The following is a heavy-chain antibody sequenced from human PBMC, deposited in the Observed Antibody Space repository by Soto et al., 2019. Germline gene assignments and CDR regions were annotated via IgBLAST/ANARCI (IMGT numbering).Heavy chain of an antibody. CDR3: TTEIGYCSSTSCYYYFDY. CDR2: IKSKTDGGTT. J-gene: IGHJ4*02. CDR1: GFTFSNAW. V-gene: IGHV3-15*07. D-gene: IGHD2-2*01. Sequence: GGSLRLSCAASGFTFSNAWMNWVRQAPGKGLEWVGRIKSKTDGGTTDYAAPVKGRFTISRDDSKNTLYLQMNSLKTEDTAVYYCTTEIGYCSSTSCYYYFDYWGQGTLVTVSS.